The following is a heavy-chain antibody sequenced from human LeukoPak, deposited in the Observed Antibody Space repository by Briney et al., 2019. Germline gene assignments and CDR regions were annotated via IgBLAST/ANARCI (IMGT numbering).Heavy chain of an antibody. V-gene: IGHV3-33*01. J-gene: IGHJ3*02. CDR3: ARDAVRYYYDSSGAFDI. D-gene: IGHD3-22*01. CDR1: GFTFSSYG. CDR2: IWYDGSNK. Sequence: GGSLRLSRAASGFTFSSYGMQWVRQAPGKGLEWVAVIWYDGSNKYYADSVKGRFTISRDNSKNTLYLQMNSLRAEDTAVYYCARDAVRYYYDSSGAFDIWGQGTMVTVSS.